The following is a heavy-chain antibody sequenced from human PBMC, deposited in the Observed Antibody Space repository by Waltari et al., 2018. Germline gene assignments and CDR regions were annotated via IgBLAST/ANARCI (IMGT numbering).Heavy chain of an antibody. CDR2: MYHGGST. V-gene: IGHV4-38-2*02. J-gene: IGHJ4*02. D-gene: IGHD5-18*01. Sequence: QVQLQESGPGLVKPSETLSLTCGVSGDSITSGYYWAWIRQPPGNGLEWIGSMYHGGSTFYNPSLDTPVTISLDTPKTVYALELSSVTSADAAVYFSARDDMATARFEYWGQGTLVAVSS. CDR3: ARDDMATARFEY. CDR1: GDSITSGYY.